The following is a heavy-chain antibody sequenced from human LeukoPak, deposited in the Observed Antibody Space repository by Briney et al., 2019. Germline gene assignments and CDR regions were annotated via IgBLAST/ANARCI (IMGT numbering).Heavy chain of an antibody. CDR2: ISSSSSYI. CDR3: ASAVQYSYGLWSTPYYFDY. J-gene: IGHJ4*02. Sequence: PGGSLRLSCAASGFTFSSYSMNWVRQAPGKGLEWVSSISSSSSYIYYADSVKGRFTISRDNAKNSLYLQMNSLRAEDTAVYYCASAVQYSYGLWSTPYYFDYWGQGTLVTVSS. CDR1: GFTFSSYS. V-gene: IGHV3-21*01. D-gene: IGHD5-18*01.